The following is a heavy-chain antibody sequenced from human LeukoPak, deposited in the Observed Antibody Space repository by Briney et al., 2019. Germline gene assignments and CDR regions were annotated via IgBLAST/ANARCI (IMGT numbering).Heavy chain of an antibody. J-gene: IGHJ6*04. CDR3: ARGITAMVFTDV. D-gene: IGHD5-18*01. CDR2: ISSSGSTI. V-gene: IGHV3-11*04. CDR1: GFTVSSNS. Sequence: GGSLRLSCTVSGFTVSSNSMSWVRQAPGKGLEWVSYISSSGSTIYYADSVKGRFTISRDNAKNSLYLQMNSLRAEDTAVYYCARGITAMVFTDVWGKGTTVTVSS.